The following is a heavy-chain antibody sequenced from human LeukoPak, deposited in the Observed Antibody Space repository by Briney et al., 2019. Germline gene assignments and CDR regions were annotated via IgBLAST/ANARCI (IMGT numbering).Heavy chain of an antibody. CDR3: ARHRYYYRSGSYYGAPYYMDV. CDR1: GGSISSYY. V-gene: IGHV4-59*08. J-gene: IGHJ6*03. D-gene: IGHD3-10*01. CDR2: IHYSGST. Sequence: SETLSLTCTVSGGSISSYYWSWIRQPPGKGLVWIGYIHYSGSTNYSPSLKSRVTISVDTSKNQFSLKLSSVTAADTAVYYCARHRYYYRSGSYYGAPYYMDVWGKGTTVTISS.